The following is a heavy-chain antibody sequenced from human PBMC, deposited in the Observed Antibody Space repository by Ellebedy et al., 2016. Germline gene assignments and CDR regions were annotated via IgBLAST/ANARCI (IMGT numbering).Heavy chain of an antibody. V-gene: IGHV1-3*01. D-gene: IGHD3-22*01. CDR1: RFSFTSYA. Sequence: ASVKVSXKASRFSFTSYAIHWVRQAPGQRLEWMGWINAANGNTRYSQKFQGRVSITKDTSASTAYMDLSSLKSEDTAVYYCARDSRDTVVDYWGQGTLVIVSS. J-gene: IGHJ4*02. CDR3: ARDSRDTVVDY. CDR2: INAANGNT.